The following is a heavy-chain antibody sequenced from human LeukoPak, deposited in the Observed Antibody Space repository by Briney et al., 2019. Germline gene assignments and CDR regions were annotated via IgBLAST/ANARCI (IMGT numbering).Heavy chain of an antibody. D-gene: IGHD6-19*01. V-gene: IGHV3-23*01. CDR3: ARGPGLAVTGTD. CDR2: ISDSGGAT. Sequence: GGSLRLSCAASGFSFSTYAMGWVRQAPGEGLEWVSGISDSGGATLYADSVKGRFTISRDNSKNTLYLQMNSLRAEDSAVYYCARGPGLAVTGTDWGQGTLVTVSS. J-gene: IGHJ4*02. CDR1: GFSFSTYA.